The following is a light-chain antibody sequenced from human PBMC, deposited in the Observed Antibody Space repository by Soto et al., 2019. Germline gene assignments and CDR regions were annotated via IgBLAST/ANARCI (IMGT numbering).Light chain of an antibody. J-gene: IGLJ3*02. Sequence: QSALTQPASVSGSPGQSITISCTGTSSDVGAYNYVSWYQQHPGKAPKLMIYEVSSRPSGVSNRFSGSKSGNTASLTISGLQAEDEDDYYCASYTSSSTWVFGGGTKLTVL. CDR1: SSDVGAYNY. CDR3: ASYTSSSTWV. V-gene: IGLV2-14*01. CDR2: EVS.